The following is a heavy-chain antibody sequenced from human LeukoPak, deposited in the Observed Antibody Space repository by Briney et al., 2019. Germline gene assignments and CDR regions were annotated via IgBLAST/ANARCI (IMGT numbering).Heavy chain of an antibody. CDR1: GYTFTSYA. CDR2: INAGNGNT. Sequence: GASVNVSCKASGYTFTSYAMHWVRQAPGQRLEWMGWINAGNGNTKYSQKFQGRVTITRDTSASTAYMELSSLRSEDTAVYYCARVARGHPPDYYYYYGMDVWGKGTTVTVSS. V-gene: IGHV1-3*01. D-gene: IGHD3-10*01. J-gene: IGHJ6*04. CDR3: ARVARGHPPDYYYYYGMDV.